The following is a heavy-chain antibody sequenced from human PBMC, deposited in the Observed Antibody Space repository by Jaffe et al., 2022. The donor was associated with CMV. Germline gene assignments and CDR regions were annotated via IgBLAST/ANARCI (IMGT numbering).Heavy chain of an antibody. CDR2: IIPILGIA. V-gene: IGHV1-69*09. Sequence: QVQLVQSGAEVKKPGSSVKVSCKASGGTFSSYAISWVRQAPGQGLEWMGRIIPILGIANYAQKFQGRVTITADKSTSTAYMELSSLRSEDTAVYYCARDNEEVVVITTHTTHLAYWGQGTLVTVSS. D-gene: IGHD3-22*01. CDR1: GGTFSSYA. J-gene: IGHJ4*02. CDR3: ARDNEEVVVITTHTTHLAY.